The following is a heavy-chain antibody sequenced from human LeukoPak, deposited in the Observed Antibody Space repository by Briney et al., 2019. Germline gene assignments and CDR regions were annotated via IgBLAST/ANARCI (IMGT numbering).Heavy chain of an antibody. V-gene: IGHV3-11*04. CDR3: ARGGYCTNGVCYRHAFDI. J-gene: IGHJ3*02. CDR2: ISSSGSTI. Sequence: GGSLRLSCAASGFTFSDYYMSWIRQAPGKGLEWVSYISSSGSTIYYADSVKGRFPISRDNAKNSLYLQMNSLRAEDTAVYYCARGGYCTNGVCYRHAFDIWAKGQWSPSLQ. D-gene: IGHD2-8*01. CDR1: GFTFSDYY.